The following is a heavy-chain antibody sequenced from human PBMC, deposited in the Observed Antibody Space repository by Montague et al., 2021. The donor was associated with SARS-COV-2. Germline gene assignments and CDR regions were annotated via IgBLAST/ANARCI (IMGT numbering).Heavy chain of an antibody. D-gene: IGHD6-19*01. CDR1: AGSINNHY. Sequence: SETLSLTCTVSAGSINNHYWSWIRQSPGKELEWIAYVYFSGTASYNPSLKSRVTISADTSRNQFSLQLTSVTAADTAVYYCARRPGSGWSFDYWGRGTQVSVSS. CDR2: VYFSGTA. V-gene: IGHV4-59*08. CDR3: ARRPGSGWSFDY. J-gene: IGHJ4*02.